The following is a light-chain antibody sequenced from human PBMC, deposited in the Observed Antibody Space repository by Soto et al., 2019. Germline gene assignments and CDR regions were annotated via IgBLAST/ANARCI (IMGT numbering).Light chain of an antibody. J-gene: IGKJ4*01. Sequence: EIVLTQSPGTLSVSPGERATLSCRASQSVGRNYLAWYQRKPGQAPRLLIYGASSRATGIPDRFSGSGSGTDFTLTISSLEPEDFAVYYCQQYASSPLTFGGGTKVE. CDR1: QSVGRNY. V-gene: IGKV3-20*01. CDR3: QQYASSPLT. CDR2: GAS.